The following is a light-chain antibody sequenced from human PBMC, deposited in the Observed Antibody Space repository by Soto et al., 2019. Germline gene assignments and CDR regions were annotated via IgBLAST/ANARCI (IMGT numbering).Light chain of an antibody. Sequence: QAVVTQPPSVSAAPGQTVTISCSGSSSNIGNNYVSWYQQVPGTAPKLLIYDNDKRPSGIPDRFSGSKSGTSATLGITGLQTGDEADYYCGTWDSSLRVVVFGGGTKLTVL. CDR1: SSNIGNNY. CDR3: GTWDSSLRVVV. CDR2: DND. J-gene: IGLJ2*01. V-gene: IGLV1-51*01.